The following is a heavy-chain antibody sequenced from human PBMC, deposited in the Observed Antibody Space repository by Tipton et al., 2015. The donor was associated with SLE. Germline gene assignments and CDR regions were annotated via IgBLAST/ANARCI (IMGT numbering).Heavy chain of an antibody. CDR2: IYYSGST. J-gene: IGHJ4*02. D-gene: IGHD5-24*01. CDR1: GGSISAYY. V-gene: IGHV4-59*01. CDR3: ARVGRDGYNVDY. Sequence: TLSLTCTVSGGSISAYYWSWIRQPPGRGLEWIGYIYYSGSTNYNPSLKSRVTISVDTSNNQFSLKMSSVTAADAAVYYCARVGRDGYNVDYWGQGTLVTVSS.